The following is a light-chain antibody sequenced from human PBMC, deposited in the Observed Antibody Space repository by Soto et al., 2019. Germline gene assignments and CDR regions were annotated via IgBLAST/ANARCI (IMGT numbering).Light chain of an antibody. CDR2: DAS. CDR1: QGISNW. V-gene: IGKV1-5*01. Sequence: DIQMTQSPSTLSASVGDRVTITCRASQGISNWLAWYQQKPGKPPKLLIYDASGLDSGVPSRFSGSGYGTEFTLTISGLQPEDFATFYCQQYDNFPCTFGQGTNVDIK. CDR3: QQYDNFPCT. J-gene: IGKJ3*01.